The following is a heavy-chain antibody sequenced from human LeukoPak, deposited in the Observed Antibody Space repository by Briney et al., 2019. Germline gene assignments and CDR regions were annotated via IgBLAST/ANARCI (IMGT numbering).Heavy chain of an antibody. V-gene: IGHV3-23*01. CDR3: ARPVVAATTPDTFDI. J-gene: IGHJ3*02. CDR1: GFTFSTYG. D-gene: IGHD2-15*01. Sequence: PGGSLRLSCAASGFTFSTYGMNWVRQAPGKGLEWVSGISPSGDITYYADSVMGRFTMSRDNAKNSLYLQMNSLRAEDTAVYYCARPVVAATTPDTFDIWGQGTMVTVSS. CDR2: ISPSGDIT.